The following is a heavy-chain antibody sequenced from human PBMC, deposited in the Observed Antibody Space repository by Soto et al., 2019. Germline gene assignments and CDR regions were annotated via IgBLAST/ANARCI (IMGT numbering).Heavy chain of an antibody. CDR2: IHGGTGTT. CDR3: ARVPSSGWCPVAY. D-gene: IGHD6-19*01. V-gene: IGHV1-3*01. CDR1: GYTFTSYA. J-gene: IGHJ4*02. Sequence: QVRLVQSGAEVKKPGASVKISCKASGYTFTSYAIHWVRQAPGQRLEWMGWIHGGTGTTRYSQRFQGRVTVARDTSASIAYTELRSLRSEDTSVYYCARVPSSGWCPVAYWGQGALVSASS.